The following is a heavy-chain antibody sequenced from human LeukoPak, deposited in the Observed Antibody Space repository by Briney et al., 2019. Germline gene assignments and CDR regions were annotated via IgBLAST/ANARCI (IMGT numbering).Heavy chain of an antibody. CDR2: ISGSGGST. Sequence: GGSLRLSCAASGFTFSSYAMSWVRQAPGKGLEWVSAISGSGGSTYYADSVKGRFTISRGNSKNTLYLQMNSLRAEDTAVYYCAKVRDYGEFSYWGQGTLVTVSS. CDR1: GFTFSSYA. CDR3: AKVRDYGEFSY. V-gene: IGHV3-23*01. J-gene: IGHJ4*02. D-gene: IGHD4-17*01.